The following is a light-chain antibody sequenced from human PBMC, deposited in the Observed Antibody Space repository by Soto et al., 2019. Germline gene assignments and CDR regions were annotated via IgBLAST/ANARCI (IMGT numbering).Light chain of an antibody. CDR3: QQYNNWPLT. J-gene: IGKJ4*01. CDR2: GAS. CDR1: QSVSSN. Sequence: EIVMTQSPATLSVSPGERATLSCRASQSVSSNLAWYQQKLGQAPRLLIYGASTRATGIPARFSGSGSGTEFTLTNSSLQSEDFAVYYCQQYNNWPLTFGGGTKVEIK. V-gene: IGKV3-15*01.